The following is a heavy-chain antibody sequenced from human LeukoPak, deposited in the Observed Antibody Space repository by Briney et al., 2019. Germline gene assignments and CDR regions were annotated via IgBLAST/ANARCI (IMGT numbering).Heavy chain of an antibody. V-gene: IGHV1-8*01. CDR2: MNPNSGNT. D-gene: IGHD2-2*01. CDR1: GYTFTSYD. J-gene: IGHJ6*02. Sequence: ASVKVSCKASGYTFTSYDINWVRQATGQGLEWMGWMNPNSGNTGYAQKFQGRVTMTRNTSISTAYMELSSLRSEDTAVYYCARGKGIVVVPAAPYYYGMDVWGQGTTVTVSS. CDR3: ARGKGIVVVPAAPYYYGMDV.